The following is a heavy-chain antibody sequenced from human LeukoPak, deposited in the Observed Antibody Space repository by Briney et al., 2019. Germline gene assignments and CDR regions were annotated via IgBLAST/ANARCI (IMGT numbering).Heavy chain of an antibody. Sequence: PGGSLRLSCAASGFTFSNYFMHWVRQAPGKGLEWVADIASDGSHTFYVESVKGRFTISRDNSKNTLYLQINSLRAEDTAVYFCARERQDTVIHSGAFDIWGQGTMVTVSS. CDR1: GFTFSNYF. J-gene: IGHJ3*02. CDR2: IASDGSHT. CDR3: ARERQDTVIHSGAFDI. D-gene: IGHD2-21*02. V-gene: IGHV3-30*04.